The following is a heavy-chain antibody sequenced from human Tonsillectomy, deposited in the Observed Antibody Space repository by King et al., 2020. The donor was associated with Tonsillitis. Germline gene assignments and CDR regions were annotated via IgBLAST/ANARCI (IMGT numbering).Heavy chain of an antibody. CDR1: GFTFITYS. CDR3: VRDVGYSFDY. V-gene: IGHV3-48*04. J-gene: IGHJ4*02. Sequence: VQLVESGGGFVQPGGSLRLSCAASGFTFITYSINWVRQAPGEGLEWLSYIRDSSATISYAESVKGRFTISRDNAKNSLYLQMNSLRAEDTAVYYCVRDVGYSFDYWGRGTLVTVSS. CDR2: IRDSSATI. D-gene: IGHD2-15*01.